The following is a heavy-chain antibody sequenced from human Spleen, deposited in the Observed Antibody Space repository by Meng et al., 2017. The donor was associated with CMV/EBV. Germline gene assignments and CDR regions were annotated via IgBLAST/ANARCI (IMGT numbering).Heavy chain of an antibody. J-gene: IGHJ4*02. CDR2: INHSGST. Sequence: SETLSLTCAVYGGSFSGYYWSWIRQPPGKGLEWIGEINHSGSTNYNPSLKSRVTISVDTSKNQFSLKLSSVTAAATAVYYCARRPLRTLAARPHPLYYFDYWGQGTLVTVSS. CDR1: GGSFSGYY. V-gene: IGHV4-34*01. D-gene: IGHD6-6*01. CDR3: ARRPLRTLAARPHPLYYFDY.